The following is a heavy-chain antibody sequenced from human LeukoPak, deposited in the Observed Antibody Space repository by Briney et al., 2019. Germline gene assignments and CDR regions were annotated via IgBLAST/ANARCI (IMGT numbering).Heavy chain of an antibody. V-gene: IGHV1-2*02. CDR1: GYTFTGYY. J-gene: IGHJ5*02. D-gene: IGHD5-18*01. Sequence: ASVKVSCKASGYTFTGYYMHWVRQAPGQGLEWMGWINPNSGATNYAQKFQGRVTMTRDTSISTAYMELSRLRSDDTAVYYCARDHETAMVSYWFDPWGQGTLVTVSS. CDR3: ARDHETAMVSYWFDP. CDR2: INPNSGAT.